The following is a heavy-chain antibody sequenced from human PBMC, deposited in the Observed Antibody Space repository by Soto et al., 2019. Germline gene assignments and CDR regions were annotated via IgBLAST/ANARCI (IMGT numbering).Heavy chain of an antibody. V-gene: IGHV1-2*02. J-gene: IGHJ4*02. CDR1: GYTFSDYY. Sequence: QVQLVQSGAEVRKPGASVKVSCKASGYTFSDYYIHWVRQAPGQGLEWMGWINPNSGGTKSAPKFQGGVTMTSDTSITTAYMELSRLRSGDTAVYYCAREPATAKPEGVDFWGQGTLVTVSS. D-gene: IGHD1-1*01. CDR3: AREPATAKPEGVDF. CDR2: INPNSGGT.